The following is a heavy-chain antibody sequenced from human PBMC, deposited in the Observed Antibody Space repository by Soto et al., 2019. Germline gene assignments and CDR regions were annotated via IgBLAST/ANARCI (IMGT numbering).Heavy chain of an antibody. V-gene: IGHV3-33*01. CDR3: ARERAAYYDILTGYYNPYY. Sequence: QVQLVESRGGVVQPGRSLRLSCAASGFTFSSYGMHWVRQAPGKGLEWVAVIWYDGSNKYYADSVKGRFTISRDNSKNTLYLQMNSLRAEDTAVYYCARERAAYYDILTGYYNPYYWGQGTLVTVSS. CDR2: IWYDGSNK. J-gene: IGHJ4*02. CDR1: GFTFSSYG. D-gene: IGHD3-9*01.